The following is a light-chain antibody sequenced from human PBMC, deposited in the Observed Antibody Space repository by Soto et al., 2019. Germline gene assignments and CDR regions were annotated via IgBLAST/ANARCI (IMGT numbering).Light chain of an antibody. V-gene: IGKV1-39*01. CDR2: AAS. CDR1: QSISSY. Sequence: DIQMTQSPSSLSASVGDRVTITCRASQSISSYLNWYQQKPGKAPKLLIYAASSLQSGIPSRFSGSGSGTDFTLTISIRQPEGFATYYCQQSYRTPCPLTFGPGTKVDIK. CDR3: QQSYRTPCPLT. J-gene: IGKJ3*01.